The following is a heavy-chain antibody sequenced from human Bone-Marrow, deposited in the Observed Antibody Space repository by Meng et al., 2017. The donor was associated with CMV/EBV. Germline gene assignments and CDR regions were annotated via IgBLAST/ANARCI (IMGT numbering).Heavy chain of an antibody. CDR3: ARDLDIVVVPAAISYYYYYGMDV. D-gene: IGHD2-2*02. CDR2: IRYDGSNK. CDR1: GFTFSSYG. Sequence: GGSLRLSCAASGFTFSSYGMHWVRQAPGKGLEWVAFIRYDGSNKYYADSVKGRFTISRDNSKNTLYLQMNSLRAEDTAVYYCARDLDIVVVPAAISYYYYYGMDVWGQGTTVTVSS. J-gene: IGHJ6*02. V-gene: IGHV3-30*02.